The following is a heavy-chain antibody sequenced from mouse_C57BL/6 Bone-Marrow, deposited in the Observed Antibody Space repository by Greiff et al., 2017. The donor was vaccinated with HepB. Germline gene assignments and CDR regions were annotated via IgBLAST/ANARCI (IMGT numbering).Heavy chain of an antibody. J-gene: IGHJ3*01. D-gene: IGHD1-1*01. CDR3: TPLLLPPFAY. V-gene: IGHV14-1*01. CDR2: IDPEDGDT. Sequence: VQLQQSGAELVRPGASVKLSCTASGFNIKDYYMHWVKQRPEQGLEWIGRIDPEDGDTEYAPKFQGKATMTADTPSNTAYLQLSSLTSEDTAVYYCTPLLLPPFAYWGQGTLVTVSA. CDR1: GFNIKDYY.